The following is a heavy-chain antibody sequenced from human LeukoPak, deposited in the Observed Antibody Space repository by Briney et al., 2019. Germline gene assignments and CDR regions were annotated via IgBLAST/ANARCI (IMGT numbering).Heavy chain of an antibody. D-gene: IGHD2-2*01. CDR2: IDSGSDDI. J-gene: IGHJ4*02. Sequence: KPGGSLRLSCAASGFSFSLYAMNWVRQAPGKGLEWVAYIDSGSDDIHYADSVRGRFTISRDNAKNTLYLQMKSLRDEDTAVYYCVRDTYQPSLIDYWGQGTLVTVSS. CDR3: VRDTYQPSLIDY. V-gene: IGHV3-21*05. CDR1: GFSFSLYA.